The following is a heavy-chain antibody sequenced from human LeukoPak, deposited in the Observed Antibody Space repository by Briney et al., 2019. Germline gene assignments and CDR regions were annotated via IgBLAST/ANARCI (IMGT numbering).Heavy chain of an antibody. J-gene: IGHJ3*02. V-gene: IGHV3-33*06. CDR3: AKVPNYYDSSGYYEGDAFDI. Sequence: PGGSLRLSCAASGFTFSSYGMHWVRQAPGKGLEWVAVIWYDGSNKYYADSVKGRFTISRDNSKNTLYLQMNSLRAEDTAVYYCAKVPNYYDSSGYYEGDAFDIWGQGTMVTVSS. CDR2: IWYDGSNK. CDR1: GFTFSSYG. D-gene: IGHD3-22*01.